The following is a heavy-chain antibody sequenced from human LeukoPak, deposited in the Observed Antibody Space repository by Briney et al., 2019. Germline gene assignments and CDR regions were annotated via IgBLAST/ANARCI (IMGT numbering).Heavy chain of an antibody. J-gene: IGHJ2*01. V-gene: IGHV3-48*04. CDR3: ARDIYGYFDL. CDR1: GFTLSSYS. CDR2: ISRSSTTI. Sequence: GGSLRLSCAASGFTLSSYSMNWVRQAPGKGLEWVPFISRSSTTIYYADSVKGRFTISRDNAKNTLYLQMNSLRAEDTAVYYCARDIYGYFDLWGRGTLVTVSS. D-gene: IGHD3-16*01.